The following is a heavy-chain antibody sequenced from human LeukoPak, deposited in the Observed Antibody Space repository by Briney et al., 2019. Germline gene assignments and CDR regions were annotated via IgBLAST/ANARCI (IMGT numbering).Heavy chain of an antibody. J-gene: IGHJ6*02. V-gene: IGHV3-33*08. D-gene: IGHD6-13*01. CDR1: GFTFSSYA. CDR3: ARAPGAGVAAAPNYYYGMDV. Sequence: GGSLRLSCTASGFTFSSYAMSWVRQAPGKGLEWVAVIWYDGSNKYYADSVKGRFTISRDNSKNTLYLQMNSLRAEDTAVYYCARAPGAGVAAAPNYYYGMDVWGQGTTVTVSS. CDR2: IWYDGSNK.